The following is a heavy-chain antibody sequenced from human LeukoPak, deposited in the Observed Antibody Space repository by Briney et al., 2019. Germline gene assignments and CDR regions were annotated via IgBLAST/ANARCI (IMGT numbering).Heavy chain of an antibody. Sequence: GGSLRLSCAASGFTFRRYAMSWVRQAPGKGLEWVSAISGSGGSTYYADSVKGRFTISRDNSKNTLYLQMNSLRAEDTVVYYCAKGAGPISTNPYDYWGQGTLVTVSS. D-gene: IGHD2-2*01. CDR3: AKGAGPISTNPYDY. J-gene: IGHJ4*02. CDR2: ISGSGGST. CDR1: GFTFRRYA. V-gene: IGHV3-23*01.